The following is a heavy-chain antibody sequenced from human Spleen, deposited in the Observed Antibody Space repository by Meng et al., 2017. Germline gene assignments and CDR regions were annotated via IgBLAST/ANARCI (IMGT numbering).Heavy chain of an antibody. CDR1: GGTFSSYA. D-gene: IGHD3-3*01. J-gene: IGHJ6*02. Sequence: SVKVSCKASGGTFSSYAISWVRQAPGQGLEWMGGIIPIFGTANYAQKFQGRVTITADESTSTAYMELSSRRSEDTAVYYCASSRRGKSYYDFWSGYLNRYYYYGMDVWGQGTTVTVSS. V-gene: IGHV1-69*13. CDR2: IIPIFGTA. CDR3: ASSRRGKSYYDFWSGYLNRYYYYGMDV.